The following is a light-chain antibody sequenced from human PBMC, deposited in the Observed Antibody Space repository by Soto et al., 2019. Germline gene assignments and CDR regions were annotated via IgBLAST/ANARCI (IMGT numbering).Light chain of an antibody. CDR2: GAS. CDR3: QQYNNWPT. J-gene: IGKJ1*01. Sequence: EIVMTQSPATLSVSPGERATLSCRASQSVNSNLAWYQQKPGQAPRLLIYGASTRATGVPARFSGSGSGTEFTLPISSLQSEDFAVYFFQQYNNWPTFGQGTKVEIK. V-gene: IGKV3-15*01. CDR1: QSVNSN.